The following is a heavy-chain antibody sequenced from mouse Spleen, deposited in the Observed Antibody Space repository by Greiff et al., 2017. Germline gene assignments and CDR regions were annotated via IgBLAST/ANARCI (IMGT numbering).Heavy chain of an antibody. CDR2: ISNGGGST. J-gene: IGHJ4*01. D-gene: IGHD1-1*01. Sequence: EVQVVESGGGLVQPGGSLKLSCAASGFTFSDYYMYWVRQTPEKRLEWVAYISNGGGSTYYPDTVKGRFTISRDNAKNTLYLQMSRLKSEDTAMYYCARHGISGSHHAMDYWGQGTSVTVSS. CDR1: GFTFSDYY. V-gene: IGHV5-12*01. CDR3: ARHGISGSHHAMDY.